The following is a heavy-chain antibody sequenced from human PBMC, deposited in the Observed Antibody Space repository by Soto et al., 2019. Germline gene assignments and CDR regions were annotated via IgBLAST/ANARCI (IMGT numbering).Heavy chain of an antibody. V-gene: IGHV3-21*01. Sequence: GGSLRLSCAASGFTFRSFTMNWVRQAPGKGLEWVSTISSNSAYIYYTDALRGRFTISRDNAKNSLHLQMNSLRAEETAVYYFTTEVSRDSSTRGWLDAWGPRYLVT. CDR2: ISSNSAYI. J-gene: IGHJ5*01. CDR1: GFTFRSFT. CDR3: TTEVSRDSSTRGWLDA. D-gene: IGHD6-13*01.